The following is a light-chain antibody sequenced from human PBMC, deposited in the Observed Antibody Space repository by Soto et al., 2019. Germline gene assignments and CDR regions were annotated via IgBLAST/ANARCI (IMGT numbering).Light chain of an antibody. CDR1: SSDVGAYNY. J-gene: IGLJ1*01. V-gene: IGLV2-8*01. Sequence: QSVLIQPPSASGSPGQSVTISCTGTSSDVGAYNYVSWYQHRPGKAPKLMIYEVTKRPSGVPDRFSGAKSGNTASLTVSGLQAEDEADYYCTSHAGTNNFPYVFGTGTKLTVL. CDR2: EVT. CDR3: TSHAGTNNFPYV.